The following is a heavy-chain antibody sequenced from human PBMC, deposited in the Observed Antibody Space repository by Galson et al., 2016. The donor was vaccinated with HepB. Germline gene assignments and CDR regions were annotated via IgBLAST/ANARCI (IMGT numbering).Heavy chain of an antibody. Sequence: ETLSLTCALYGGSLSGTNWGWLRQSPSKGLEWIAEISHRGNIHYNPSLKSRLTISIDTTKNQFSLRANSVTAADTAVYYCARGGDVYSYWYFDLWGRGTLVTVSA. J-gene: IGHJ2*01. CDR2: ISHRGNI. CDR1: GGSLSGTN. CDR3: ARGGDVYSYWYFDL. D-gene: IGHD5-24*01. V-gene: IGHV4-34*01.